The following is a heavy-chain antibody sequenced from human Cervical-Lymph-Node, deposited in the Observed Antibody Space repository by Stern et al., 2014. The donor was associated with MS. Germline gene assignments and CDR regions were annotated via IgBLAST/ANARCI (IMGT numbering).Heavy chain of an antibody. D-gene: IGHD3-3*01. CDR3: ARVSVFYDAFDF. CDR2: IYYSGTT. V-gene: IGHV4-39*01. CDR1: GASISSGSSY. Sequence: VQLLESGPGLVKPSETLSLNCTVSGASISSGSSYWGWIRQPPGQGLDWIGIIYYSGTTYYNPSLESRVNISVDTSKNQFSLKLPSVTATDTGRYYCARVSVFYDAFDFWGQGTGVTVSS. J-gene: IGHJ3*01.